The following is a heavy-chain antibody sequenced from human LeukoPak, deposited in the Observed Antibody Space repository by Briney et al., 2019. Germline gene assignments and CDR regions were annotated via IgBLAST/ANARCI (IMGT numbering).Heavy chain of an antibody. Sequence: XXSWNWXXQSPSRGLEWLGRTYSRSKLYNEYAASMKSRIPINSDTSKNQFSLQLNSVTPEDTAVYYCARATYHFDNWGQGTLVTVSS. D-gene: IGHD2-2*02. CDR2: TYSRSKLYN. CDR1: XXS. CDR3: ARATYHFDN. V-gene: IGHV6-1*01. J-gene: IGHJ4*02.